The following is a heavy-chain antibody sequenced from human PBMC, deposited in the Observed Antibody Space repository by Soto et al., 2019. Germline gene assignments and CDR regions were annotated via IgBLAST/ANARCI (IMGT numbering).Heavy chain of an antibody. V-gene: IGHV4-59*01. J-gene: IGHJ4*02. Sequence: QVQLQESGPGLVKPSETLSLACTVSGGSIINYYWSWIRQPPGRGLEWIGYIYYSGTTNYNYSPSLKSRVTISVDTSKNQLSLSLRSVTAADTAVYYCVKGGVGAKVPSTWGQGTLVTVSS. D-gene: IGHD1-26*01. CDR3: VKGGVGAKVPST. CDR2: IYYSGTT. CDR1: GGSIINYY.